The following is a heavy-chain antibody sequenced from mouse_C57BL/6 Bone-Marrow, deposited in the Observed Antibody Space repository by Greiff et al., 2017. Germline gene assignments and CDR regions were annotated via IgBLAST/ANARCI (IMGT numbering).Heavy chain of an antibody. CDR1: GYTFTNYW. CDR2: IYPGGGYP. V-gene: IGHV1-63*01. CDR3: ARFGDYDGFAY. D-gene: IGHD2-4*01. J-gene: IGHJ3*01. Sequence: QVQLQQSGAELVRPGTSVKMSCKASGYTFTNYWIGWAKQRPGHGLEWIGDIYPGGGYPNYNEKFKGKATLTANKSYSTAYMHFSSLTSEDSAIYYSARFGDYDGFAYWGQGTLVTVSA.